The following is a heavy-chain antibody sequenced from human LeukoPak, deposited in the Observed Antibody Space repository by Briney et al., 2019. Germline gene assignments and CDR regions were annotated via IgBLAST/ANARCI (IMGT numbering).Heavy chain of an antibody. V-gene: IGHV3-49*03. CDR3: TRDRGAYNLYDY. D-gene: IGHD1-1*01. CDR2: IRSKAYGETA. Sequence: GGSLRLSCTASGFTFGDYAMSWIRQAPGKGLEWVGFIRSKAYGETADYAASVKGRFTISRDDSKAIAYLQMNSLKTVDTAVYHCTRDRGAYNLYDYWGQGTLVTVSS. J-gene: IGHJ4*02. CDR1: GFTFGDYA.